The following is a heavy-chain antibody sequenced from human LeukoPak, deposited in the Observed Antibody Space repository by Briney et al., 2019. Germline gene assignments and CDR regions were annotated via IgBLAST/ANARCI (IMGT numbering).Heavy chain of an antibody. D-gene: IGHD6-19*01. J-gene: IGHJ4*02. CDR3: AKAPAPYSSCWWRLDY. CDR1: GYTFTGYY. CDR2: INPNSGGT. Sequence: ASVKVSCKASGYTFTGYYMHWVRQAPGQGLEWMGWINPNSGGTNYAQKFQGWVTMTRDTSISTAYMELSRLRSDDTAVYYCAKAPAPYSSCWWRLDYWGQGTLVTVSS. V-gene: IGHV1-2*04.